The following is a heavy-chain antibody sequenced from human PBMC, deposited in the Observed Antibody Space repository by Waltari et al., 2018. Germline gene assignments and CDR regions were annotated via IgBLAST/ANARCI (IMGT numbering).Heavy chain of an antibody. D-gene: IGHD3-22*01. Sequence: QVQLVESGGGVVQPGGSLRLSCAASGFTFSSYGMHWVRQAPGKGLEWVAFIRYDGSNKYYADSVKGRFTISRDNSKNTLYLQMNSLRAEDTAVYYCAKEGAGAYYYDSSGYYSPWGQGTLVTVSS. CDR1: GFTFSSYG. CDR3: AKEGAGAYYYDSSGYYSP. V-gene: IGHV3-30*02. J-gene: IGHJ5*02. CDR2: IRYDGSNK.